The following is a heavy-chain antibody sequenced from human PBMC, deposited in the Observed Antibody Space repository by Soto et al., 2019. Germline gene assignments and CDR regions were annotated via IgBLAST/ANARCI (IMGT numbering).Heavy chain of an antibody. CDR3: ARDYIASDHAFDI. Sequence: GGSLRLSCAASGFTVSSNYMSWVRQAPGKGLEWVSVNYSGGSTYYADSLQGRFTISRDNSKNTLYLQMNSLRADDTAVYYCARDYIASDHAFDIWGQGTMVTVSS. J-gene: IGHJ3*02. V-gene: IGHV3-66*02. CDR1: GFTVSSNY. D-gene: IGHD3-16*01. CDR2: NYSGGST.